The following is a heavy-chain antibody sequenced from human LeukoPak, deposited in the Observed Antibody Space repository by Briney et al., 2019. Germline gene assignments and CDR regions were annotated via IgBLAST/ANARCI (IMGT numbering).Heavy chain of an antibody. Sequence: SVKVSCKASGGTFSSYAISWVRQAPGQGLEWMGRIIPILGIANYAQKFQGRVTITADKSTSTAYMELSSLRSEDTAVYYCARDPSQYYYGSGSEDYFDYWGQGTLVTVSS. D-gene: IGHD3-10*01. CDR1: GGTFSSYA. CDR2: IIPILGIA. J-gene: IGHJ4*02. CDR3: ARDPSQYYYGSGSEDYFDY. V-gene: IGHV1-69*04.